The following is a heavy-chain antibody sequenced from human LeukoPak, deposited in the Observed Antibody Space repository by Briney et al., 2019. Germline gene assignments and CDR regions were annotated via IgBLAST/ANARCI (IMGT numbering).Heavy chain of an antibody. CDR1: GFTLSSYH. D-gene: IGHD1-26*01. CDR2: MSYDETTA. J-gene: IGHJ4*02. V-gene: IGHV3-30*14. Sequence: GGSLRLSCAGSGFTLSSYHMHWVRQAPDKGLEWVAVMSYDETTANYAGSVQGRFTVSRDNSKNTLFLQINSLRAEDMAMYFCPRGGGANYYGDYFDYWSQGTLVTVSS. CDR3: PRGGGANYYGDYFDY.